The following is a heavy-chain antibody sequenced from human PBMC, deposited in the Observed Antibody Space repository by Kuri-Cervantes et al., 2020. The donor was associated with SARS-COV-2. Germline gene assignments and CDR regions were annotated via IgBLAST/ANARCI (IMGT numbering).Heavy chain of an antibody. CDR1: GASFTLSA. CDR3: ARGMVRGLIQSCYYGMDV. J-gene: IGHJ6*02. D-gene: IGHD3-10*01. V-gene: IGHV1-69*10. CDR2: IIPMLHKA. Sequence: SVKVSCKTSGASFTLSAFSWVRQAPGQGLEWMGGIIPMLHKAHYAQKFQDRVTITADESTSTLYIDLNNLKSDDTAVYYCARGMVRGLIQSCYYGMDVWGQGTTVTVSS.